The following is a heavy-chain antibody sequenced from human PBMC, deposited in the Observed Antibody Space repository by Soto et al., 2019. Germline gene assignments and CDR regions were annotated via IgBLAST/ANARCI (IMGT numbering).Heavy chain of an antibody. CDR1: GFTVSSYG. J-gene: IGHJ6*02. V-gene: IGHV3-33*01. Sequence: TGGSLRLSCAASGFTVSSYGMHWVRQAPGKGLEWVAVIWYDGSNKYYADSVKGRFTISRDNSKNTLYLQMNSLRAEDTAVYYCARVGELVPADEGPYYYYYGMDVWGQGTTVTVSS. D-gene: IGHD6-13*01. CDR2: IWYDGSNK. CDR3: ARVGELVPADEGPYYYYYGMDV.